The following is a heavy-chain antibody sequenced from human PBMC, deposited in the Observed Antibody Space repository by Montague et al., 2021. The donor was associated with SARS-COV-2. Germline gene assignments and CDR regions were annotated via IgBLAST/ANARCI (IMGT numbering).Heavy chain of an antibody. D-gene: IGHD3-16*02. Sequence: SLRLSCAASGFTFSSYALHWVRQAPGKGLEWVAAITYDVSNQYYSYSXXVLFTISRDNSKNTLYLQMNSLRAEDTAVSYCARDNYDYVGGSYRYIYWGQGTLVTVSS. J-gene: IGHJ4*02. CDR3: ARDNYDYVGGSYRYIY. CDR1: GFTFSSYA. CDR2: ITYDVSNQ. V-gene: IGHV3-30*04.